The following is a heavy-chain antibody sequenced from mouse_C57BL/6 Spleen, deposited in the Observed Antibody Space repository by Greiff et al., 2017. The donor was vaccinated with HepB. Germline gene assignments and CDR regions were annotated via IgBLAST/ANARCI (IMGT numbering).Heavy chain of an antibody. Sequence: QVQLQQSGAELVRPGASVTLSCKASGYTFTDYEMHWVKQTPVHGLEWIGALDPETGGTAYNQKFKGKAILNADKSSSTAYMELRSLTSEDSAVYYCTRRTGTSYAMDYWGQGTSVTVSS. CDR1: GYTFTDYE. V-gene: IGHV1-15*01. CDR2: LDPETGGT. D-gene: IGHD4-1*01. J-gene: IGHJ4*01. CDR3: TRRTGTSYAMDY.